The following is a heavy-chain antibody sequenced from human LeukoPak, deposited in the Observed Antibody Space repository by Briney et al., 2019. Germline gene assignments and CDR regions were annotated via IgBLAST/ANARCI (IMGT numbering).Heavy chain of an antibody. V-gene: IGHV3-30-3*01. J-gene: IGHJ4*02. Sequence: GGSLRLSCAASGFTFSSYAMHWVRQAPGKGLEWVAVISYDGSNKYYADSVKGRFTISRDNSKNTLYLQMNSLRTEDTAVYYCAKAGCSSISCYLDYWGQGTLVTVSS. D-gene: IGHD2-2*01. CDR3: AKAGCSSISCYLDY. CDR2: ISYDGSNK. CDR1: GFTFSSYA.